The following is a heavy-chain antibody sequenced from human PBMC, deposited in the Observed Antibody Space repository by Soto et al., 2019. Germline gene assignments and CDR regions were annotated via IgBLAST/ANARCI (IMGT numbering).Heavy chain of an antibody. CDR3: ARVPGPRIAAAGTGSDY. V-gene: IGHV4-34*01. D-gene: IGHD6-13*01. CDR1: GGSFSGYY. Sequence: SETLSLTCAVYGGSFSGYYWSWIRQPPGKGLEWIGEINHSGSTNYNPSLKSRVTISVDTSKNQFSLKLSSVTAADTAVYYCARVPGPRIAAAGTGSDYWGQGTLVTVSS. J-gene: IGHJ4*02. CDR2: INHSGST.